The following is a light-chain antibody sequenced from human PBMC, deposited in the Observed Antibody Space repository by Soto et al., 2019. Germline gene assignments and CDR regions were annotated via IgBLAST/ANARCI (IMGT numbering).Light chain of an antibody. CDR1: QSVSSY. Sequence: EVILTQSPGTLSLSPGDRATLSCRASQSVSSYLAWYQQKPGQAPRLLIYDVSNRATGIPARFSGSGSGTDFTLTISSLEPEDFAVYFCQHRSEWPLCTFGQGTKLEIK. V-gene: IGKV3-11*01. J-gene: IGKJ2*02. CDR3: QHRSEWPLCT. CDR2: DVS.